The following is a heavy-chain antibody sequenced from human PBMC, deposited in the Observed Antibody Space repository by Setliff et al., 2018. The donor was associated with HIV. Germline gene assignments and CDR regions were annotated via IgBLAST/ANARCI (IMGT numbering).Heavy chain of an antibody. CDR1: GYSFSNYA. CDR3: ARALYGDYGGDLNWLDP. J-gene: IGHJ5*02. Sequence: ASVKVSCKASGYSFSNYAINWVRQAPGQGLEWMGWIKTDSGSPTYAQGFTGRFVFSVDTSVTTAYLQISSLKAEDTAVYYCARALYGDYGGDLNWLDPWGQGTLVTAPQ. D-gene: IGHD4-17*01. CDR2: IKTDSGSP. V-gene: IGHV7-4-1*02.